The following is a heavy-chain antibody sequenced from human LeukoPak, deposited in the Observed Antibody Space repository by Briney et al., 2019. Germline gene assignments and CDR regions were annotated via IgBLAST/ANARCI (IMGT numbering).Heavy chain of an antibody. D-gene: IGHD3-10*01. V-gene: IGHV3-7*01. CDR1: GFTLSTYA. CDR2: IKQDGSDK. Sequence: GGSLRLSCAASGFTLSTYAMSWVRQAPGKGLEWVANIKQDGSDKYYVDSVKGRFTISRDIAKNSLYLQMNSLRAEDTAVYYCARYAYYYASGSYPSTERVFDYWGQGTLVTVSS. CDR3: ARYAYYYASGSYPSTERVFDY. J-gene: IGHJ4*02.